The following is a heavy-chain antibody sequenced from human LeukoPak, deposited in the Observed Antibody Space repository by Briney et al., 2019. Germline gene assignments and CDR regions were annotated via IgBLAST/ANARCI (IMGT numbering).Heavy chain of an antibody. Sequence: PGGSLRLSCAASGFTFSSYAMSWVRQAPGKGLEWVSAISGSGGSTYYADSVKGRFTISRDNSKNTLYLQMNSLRVEDTALYYCARAVPHNYGDLYFDYWGQGTLVTVSS. D-gene: IGHD4-17*01. V-gene: IGHV3-23*01. CDR2: ISGSGGST. CDR1: GFTFSSYA. CDR3: ARAVPHNYGDLYFDY. J-gene: IGHJ4*02.